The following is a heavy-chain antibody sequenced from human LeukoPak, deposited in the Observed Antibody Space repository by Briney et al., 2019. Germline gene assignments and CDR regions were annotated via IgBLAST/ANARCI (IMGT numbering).Heavy chain of an antibody. CDR3: ARPLKTDYYYYMDV. V-gene: IGHV6-1*01. Sequence: SQTLSLTCAISGDSVSSNSTAWNWIRPSPSRTLEWLGRTYYRSKWYNEYAVSVKSRININSDTSKNQFSLKLSSVTAADTAVYYCARPLKTDYYYYMDVWGKGTTVTVSS. CDR2: TYYRSKWYN. J-gene: IGHJ6*03. CDR1: GDSVSSNSTA.